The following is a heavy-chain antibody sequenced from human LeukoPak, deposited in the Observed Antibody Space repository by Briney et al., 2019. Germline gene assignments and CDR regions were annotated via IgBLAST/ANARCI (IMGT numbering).Heavy chain of an antibody. V-gene: IGHV3-9*01. CDR3: AKARGYYYYYMDV. CDR1: GFTFDDYA. D-gene: IGHD3-10*01. Sequence: LRLSCAASGFTFDDYAMHWVRQAPGKGLEWVSGISWNSGSIGYADSVKGRFTISRDNAKNSLYLQMNSLRAEDTALYYCAKARGYYYYYMDVWGKGTTVTVSS. J-gene: IGHJ6*03. CDR2: ISWNSGSI.